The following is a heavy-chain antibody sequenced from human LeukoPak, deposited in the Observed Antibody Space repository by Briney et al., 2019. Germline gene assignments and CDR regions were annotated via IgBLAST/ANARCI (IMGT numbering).Heavy chain of an antibody. CDR1: GGTFSSYA. Sequence: SVKVSCKASGGTFSSYAISWVRQAPGRGLEWMGGIIPIFGTANYAQKFQGRVTITADESTSTAYMELSSLRSEDTAVYYCARDRYYDSSGYYPRLDDYWGQGTLVTVSS. V-gene: IGHV1-69*01. CDR3: ARDRYYDSSGYYPRLDDY. J-gene: IGHJ4*02. CDR2: IIPIFGTA. D-gene: IGHD3-22*01.